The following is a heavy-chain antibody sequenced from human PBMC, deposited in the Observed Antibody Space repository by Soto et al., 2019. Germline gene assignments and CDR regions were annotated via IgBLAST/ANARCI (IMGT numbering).Heavy chain of an antibody. V-gene: IGHV3-30-3*01. J-gene: IGHJ2*01. D-gene: IGHD4-4*01. Sequence: QVQLVESGGGVVQPGRSLRLSCAASGFTFSSYAMHWVRQAPGKGLEWAAVISYDGINKYYADSVKGRFTISRDNSKNTLYLQMNSLRAEDTAVYYCARPLWRDDYNWGYFDLWGRGTLVTVSS. CDR3: ARPLWRDDYNWGYFDL. CDR2: ISYDGINK. CDR1: GFTFSSYA.